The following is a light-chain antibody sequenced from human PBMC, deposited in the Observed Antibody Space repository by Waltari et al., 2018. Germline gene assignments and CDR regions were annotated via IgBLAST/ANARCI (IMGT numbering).Light chain of an antibody. CDR2: GTS. V-gene: IGKV3-20*01. CDR3: QHYVNLPVT. CDR1: QSVGRS. Sequence: DIVLTQSPGALSLSPGERATLSCRASQSVGRSLAWYQQKPGQAPRLLIYGTSSRATGTPGRFSGSGSGTDFSLAISSLEPEDFAVYFCQHYVNLPVTFGQGTKVEI. J-gene: IGKJ1*01.